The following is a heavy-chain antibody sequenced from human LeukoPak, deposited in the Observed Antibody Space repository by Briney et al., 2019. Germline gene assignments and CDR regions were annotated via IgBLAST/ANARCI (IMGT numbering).Heavy chain of an antibody. J-gene: IGHJ6*03. D-gene: IGHD5-12*01. CDR2: IYYSGST. Sequence: SQTLSLTCTVSGGSISSGDYYWSWIRQPPGKGLEWIGYIYYSGSTYYNPSLKSRVTISVDTSKNQFSLKLSSVTAADTAVYYCARERGYSGYDSHYYMDVWGKGTTVTVSS. CDR3: ARERGYSGYDSHYYMDV. V-gene: IGHV4-30-4*01. CDR1: GGSISSGDYY.